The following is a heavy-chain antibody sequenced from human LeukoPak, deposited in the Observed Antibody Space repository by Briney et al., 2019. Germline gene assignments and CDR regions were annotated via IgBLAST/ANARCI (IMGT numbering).Heavy chain of an antibody. CDR1: GFTFSSYG. V-gene: IGHV3-30*02. CDR2: IRYDGSNK. CDR3: AKDFGQKTTVTTLGGY. D-gene: IGHD4-11*01. Sequence: PGGSLRLSCAASGFTFSSYGMHWVRQAPGKGLEWVAFIRYDGSNKYYADSVKGRFTISRDNSKNTLYLQMNSLRAEDTAVYYCAKDFGQKTTVTTLGGYWGQGTLVTVSS. J-gene: IGHJ4*02.